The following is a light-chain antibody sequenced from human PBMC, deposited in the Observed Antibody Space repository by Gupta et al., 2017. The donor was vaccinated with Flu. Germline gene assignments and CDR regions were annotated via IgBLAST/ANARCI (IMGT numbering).Light chain of an antibody. V-gene: IGLV3-25*03. CDR1: SLPNQY. Sequence: SSGLTQPPSVSVSPGQTARITCSADSLPNQYGYWYQQKPDQAPVMVVSKDRGRPSGIPQRFSGSRSGTTVTLTIFGVQAEDEADYYCQSADITGKYVIFGGGTKLIVL. CDR3: QSADITGKYVI. CDR2: KDR. J-gene: IGLJ2*01.